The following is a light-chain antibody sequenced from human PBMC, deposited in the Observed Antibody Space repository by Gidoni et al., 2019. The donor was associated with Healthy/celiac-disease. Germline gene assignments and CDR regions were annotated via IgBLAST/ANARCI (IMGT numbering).Light chain of an antibody. CDR3: QQRSNWPPALT. Sequence: DIVLTQSPATLSLSPGERATLSCRASQSVSSYLAWYQQKPGQAPRLLIYDASNRATGIPARFSGSVSGTDFTLTISSLEPEDFAVYYCQQRSNWPPALTCGGGTKVEIK. V-gene: IGKV3-11*01. J-gene: IGKJ4*01. CDR2: DAS. CDR1: QSVSSY.